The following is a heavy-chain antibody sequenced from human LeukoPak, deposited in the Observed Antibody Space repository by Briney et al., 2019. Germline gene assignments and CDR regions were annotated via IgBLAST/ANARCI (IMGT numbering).Heavy chain of an antibody. CDR3: ARDGAGGDYEGGVDY. Sequence: GGSLRLSCAASGFTFSSYSMNWVRQAPGKGLEWVSSISSSSSYIYYADSVKGRFTISRDNAENSLYLQMNSLRAEDTAVYYCARDGAGGDYEGGVDYWGQGTLVTVSS. D-gene: IGHD4-17*01. CDR1: GFTFSSYS. V-gene: IGHV3-21*01. J-gene: IGHJ4*02. CDR2: ISSSSSYI.